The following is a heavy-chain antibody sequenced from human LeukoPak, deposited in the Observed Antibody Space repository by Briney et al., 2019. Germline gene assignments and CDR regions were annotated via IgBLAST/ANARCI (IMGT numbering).Heavy chain of an antibody. V-gene: IGHV4-59*08. J-gene: IGHJ4*02. CDR2: IYYTGST. Sequence: SETLSLTCTVSGGSISSSYWSWIRQPPGKGLEWIGYIYYTGSTTYNPSLKSRVTISVDTSKNQFSLKLSSVTAADTAVYYCARHSPEGGYDWPSTVTNELAFDYWGQGTLVTVSS. CDR3: ARHSPEGGYDWPSTVTNELAFDY. CDR1: GGSISSSY. D-gene: IGHD4-17*01.